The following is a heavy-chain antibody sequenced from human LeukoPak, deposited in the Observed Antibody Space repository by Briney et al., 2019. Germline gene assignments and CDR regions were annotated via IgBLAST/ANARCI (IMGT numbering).Heavy chain of an antibody. CDR1: GGSIRSYY. CDR2: LYYSGST. Sequence: ETLSLTFTFSGGSIRSYYWSWVRQPPGKGLGWVGYLYYSGSTYYSPSLKSRVIISVDTSKKQFSLKLSSLTAADTAVYYCARAPPIIAVAGSAFDIWGQGTVVTVSS. CDR3: ARAPPIIAVAGSAFDI. V-gene: IGHV4-59*06. D-gene: IGHD6-19*01. J-gene: IGHJ3*02.